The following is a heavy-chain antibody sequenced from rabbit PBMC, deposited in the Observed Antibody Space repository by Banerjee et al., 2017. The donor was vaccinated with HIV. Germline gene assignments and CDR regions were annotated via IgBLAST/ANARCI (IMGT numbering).Heavy chain of an antibody. CDR1: GFTISSSYW. Sequence: QLKETGGGLVQPGGSLTLSCKASGFTISSSYWMSWVRQAPGKGLEWIGIIYAGQGNTDYASWVNGRFTISSDNAQNSVDLHMNSLTAADTATYFCARDYIGYDGYAYGFNLWGQGTLVTVS. D-gene: IGHD6-1*01. V-gene: IGHV1S7*01. CDR3: ARDYIGYDGYAYGFNL. CDR2: IYAGQGNT. J-gene: IGHJ4*01.